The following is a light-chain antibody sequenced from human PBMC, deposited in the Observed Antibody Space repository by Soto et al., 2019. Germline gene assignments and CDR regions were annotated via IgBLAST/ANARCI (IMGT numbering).Light chain of an antibody. V-gene: IGLV2-14*01. CDR1: SSDVGTYKY. Sequence: QSVLTQPASVSGSPGQSITISCTGTSSDVGTYKYVSWYQQYPGKAPKLLIYEVSNRPSGVSDRFSGSKSDNTASLSISGLQAEDEADYYCISYTSSSTYVFGSGTKVTVL. CDR2: EVS. J-gene: IGLJ1*01. CDR3: ISYTSSSTYV.